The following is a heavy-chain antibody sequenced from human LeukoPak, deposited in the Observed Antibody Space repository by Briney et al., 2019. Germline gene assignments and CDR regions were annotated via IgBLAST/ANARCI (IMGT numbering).Heavy chain of an antibody. V-gene: IGHV3-53*01. Sequence: PGGSLRLSCAASGFTVITNDMTWVRQAPGKGLEWVSFLYSDGNTKYADSVQGRFTISRDNSQNTLYLEMNSLSPDDTAVYYCARGVEPLAANTLAYWGQGTLVTVSS. CDR1: GFTVITND. D-gene: IGHD1-14*01. CDR3: ARGVEPLAANTLAY. CDR2: LYSDGNT. J-gene: IGHJ4*02.